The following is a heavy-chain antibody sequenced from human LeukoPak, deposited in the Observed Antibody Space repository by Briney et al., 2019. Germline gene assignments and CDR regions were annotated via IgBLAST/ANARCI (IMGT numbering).Heavy chain of an antibody. CDR1: GFTFSSCA. J-gene: IGHJ4*02. CDR2: ISGSGGST. CDR3: ASLTRSAYYFDY. D-gene: IGHD4-11*01. V-gene: IGHV3-23*01. Sequence: GGSLRLSCAASGFTFSSCAINWVRQAPGKGLEWVSVISGSGGSTYYADSVKGRFTISRDNSKNTLYLQMNSLRAEDTAVYYCASLTRSAYYFDYWGQGTLVTVSS.